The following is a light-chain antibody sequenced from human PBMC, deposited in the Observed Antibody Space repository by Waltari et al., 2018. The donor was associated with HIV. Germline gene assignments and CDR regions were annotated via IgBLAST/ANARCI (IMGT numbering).Light chain of an antibody. CDR3: AAWDESLNAWV. CDR2: SNN. Sequence: QSVLPQPPSASGTPGQRVTISFSGSRSKIGSNEVNWYQQVPGTAPKFLMYSNNKRPSGVPDRFSGSKSGTSASLAISGLQSDDEADYYCAAWDESLNAWVFGGGTRLTVL. CDR1: RSKIGSNE. V-gene: IGLV1-44*01. J-gene: IGLJ3*02.